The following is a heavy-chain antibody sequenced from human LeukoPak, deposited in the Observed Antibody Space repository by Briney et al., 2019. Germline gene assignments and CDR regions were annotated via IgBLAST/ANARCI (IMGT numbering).Heavy chain of an antibody. CDR3: ARGNSSSCFDY. J-gene: IGHJ4*02. Sequence: SETLSLTCAVYGGSFSGYYWSWIRQPPGKGLEWIGEINHSGSTNYNPSLKSRVTISVDTSKNQFSLKLSSVTAADTAVYYCARGNSSSCFDYWGQGTMVTVSS. V-gene: IGHV4-34*01. CDR2: INHSGST. D-gene: IGHD6-13*01. CDR1: GGSFSGYY.